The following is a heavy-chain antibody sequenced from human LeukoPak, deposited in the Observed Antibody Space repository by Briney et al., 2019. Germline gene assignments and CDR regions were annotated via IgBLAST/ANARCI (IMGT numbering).Heavy chain of an antibody. CDR1: GGSIRNYY. CDR3: ARWYSHGRYFDY. J-gene: IGHJ4*03. V-gene: IGHV4-59*01. CDR2: TSDSGHT. Sequence: SETLSLTCTVSGGSIRNYYWNWIRQPPGKGPEWIGYTSDSGHTDYNPSLRSRVIISVDLSKNQFSLKLTSATAADTAVYYCARWYSHGRYFDYWGPGALVTVSS. D-gene: IGHD1-1*01.